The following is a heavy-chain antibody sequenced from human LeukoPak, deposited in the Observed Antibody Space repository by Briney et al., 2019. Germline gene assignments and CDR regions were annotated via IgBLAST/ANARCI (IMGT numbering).Heavy chain of an antibody. CDR3: VRGGSNGLFDY. CDR1: GFTFDSYE. D-gene: IGHD1-1*01. J-gene: IGHJ4*02. V-gene: IGHV3-48*03. Sequence: GGSLRLSCTASGFTFDSYEMNWLRQAPGRGLEWVSYISKSGDTKKYGDSAKGRFSISRDNAKNSLYLQMNSLRAEDTAVYYCVRGGSNGLFDYWGQGTLVTVSS. CDR2: ISKSGDTK.